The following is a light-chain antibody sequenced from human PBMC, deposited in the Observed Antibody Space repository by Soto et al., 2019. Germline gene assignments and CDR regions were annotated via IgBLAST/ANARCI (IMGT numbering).Light chain of an antibody. CDR1: QSINSE. CDR3: QQGHNWPLT. V-gene: IGKV3-15*01. Sequence: EIVMTQSPATLSLSPGERAALSCRASQSINSELAWYQQKPGQPPRLLIYGASTRATGVPARFTSSESGSEFTLTISGLQSEDFAVYYCQQGHNWPLTFGQGTRLEIK. CDR2: GAS. J-gene: IGKJ5*01.